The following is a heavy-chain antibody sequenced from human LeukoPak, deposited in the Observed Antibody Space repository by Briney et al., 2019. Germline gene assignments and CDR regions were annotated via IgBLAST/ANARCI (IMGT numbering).Heavy chain of an antibody. J-gene: IGHJ3*02. CDR1: GFTFSSYW. V-gene: IGHV3-7*01. Sequence: GGSLRLSCAASGFTFSSYWMSWVRQAPGKGLEWVANIKQDGSQKYYVDSVKGRFTISRDNAKNSLYLQMNSLRAEDTAVYYCARDESLGDFWSGYFDAFDIWGQGTMVTVSS. CDR3: ARDESLGDFWSGYFDAFDI. CDR2: IKQDGSQK. D-gene: IGHD3-3*01.